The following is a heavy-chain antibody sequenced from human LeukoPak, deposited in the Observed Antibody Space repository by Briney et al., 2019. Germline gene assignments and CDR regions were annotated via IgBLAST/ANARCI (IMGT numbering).Heavy chain of an antibody. J-gene: IGHJ3*02. CDR3: ASIVGATLLHAFDI. CDR2: IYSSGST. V-gene: IGHV4-39*07. D-gene: IGHD1-26*01. CDR1: GGSISSSDYY. Sequence: SETLSLTCTVSGGSISSSDYYWGWIRQPPGKGLEWIGSIYSSGSTYYTPSLKSRVTISVDTSKNQFSLKLSSVTAADTAVYYCASIVGATLLHAFDIWGQGTMVTVSS.